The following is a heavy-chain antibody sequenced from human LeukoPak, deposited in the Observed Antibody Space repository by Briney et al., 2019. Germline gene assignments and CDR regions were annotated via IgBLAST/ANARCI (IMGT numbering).Heavy chain of an antibody. CDR3: ARDQSYGGNWGFDY. V-gene: IGHV3-7*01. CDR2: IKQDGSEK. D-gene: IGHD4-23*01. CDR1: GFTFRSHW. J-gene: IGHJ4*02. Sequence: GGSLRLSCAASGFTFRSHWMSWVRQAPGKGLEWVANIKQDGSEKYYVDSVKGRFTISRDNAKNSPYLQMNSLRAEDTAVYYCARDQSYGGNWGFDYWGQGTLVTVSS.